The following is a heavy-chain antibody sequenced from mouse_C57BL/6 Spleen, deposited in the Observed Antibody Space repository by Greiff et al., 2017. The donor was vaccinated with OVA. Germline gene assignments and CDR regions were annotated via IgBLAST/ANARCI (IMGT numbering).Heavy chain of an antibody. Sequence: QVQLQQPGTELVKPGASVKLSCKASGYTFTSYWMHWVKQRPGQGLEWIGNINPSNGGTNYNEKFKSKATLTVDKSSSTAYVQLSSLTSEDSAVYYCAREGEDGYLAWFAYWGQGTLVTVSA. CDR2: INPSNGGT. J-gene: IGHJ3*01. CDR1: GYTFTSYW. D-gene: IGHD2-3*01. V-gene: IGHV1-53*01. CDR3: AREGEDGYLAWFAY.